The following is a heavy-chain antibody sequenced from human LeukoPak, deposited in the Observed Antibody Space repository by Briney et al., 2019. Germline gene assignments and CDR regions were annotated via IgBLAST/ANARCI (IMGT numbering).Heavy chain of an antibody. CDR3: AKDLSYDSSGYYYY. CDR2: ISWNSGSI. Sequence: PGRSLRLSCAASGFTFDDYAMHWVRQAPGKGLEWVSGISWNSGSIGYADSVKGRFTISRDNAKNSLYLQMNSLRAEDTALYYCAKDLSYDSSGYYYYWGQGTLVTVSS. CDR1: GFTFDDYA. D-gene: IGHD3-22*01. V-gene: IGHV3-9*01. J-gene: IGHJ4*02.